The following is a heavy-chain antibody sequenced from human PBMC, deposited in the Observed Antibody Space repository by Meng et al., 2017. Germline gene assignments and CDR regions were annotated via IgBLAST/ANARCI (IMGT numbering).Heavy chain of an antibody. Sequence: GESLKISCAASGFTFSSYAMSWVRQAPGKGLEWVSAISGSGGSTYYADSVKGRFTISGDNSKNTLYLQMNSLRAEDTAVYYCAKGYYDYVWGSYVDYWGQGTLVTVSS. V-gene: IGHV3-23*01. CDR2: ISGSGGST. CDR3: AKGYYDYVWGSYVDY. D-gene: IGHD3-16*01. J-gene: IGHJ4*02. CDR1: GFTFSSYA.